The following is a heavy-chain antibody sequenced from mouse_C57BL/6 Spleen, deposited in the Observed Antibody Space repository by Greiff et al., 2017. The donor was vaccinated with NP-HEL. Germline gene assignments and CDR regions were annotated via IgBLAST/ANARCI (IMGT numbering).Heavy chain of an antibody. J-gene: IGHJ1*03. Sequence: QVQLQQPGAELVKPGASVKVSCKASGYTFTSYWMHWVKQRPGQGLEWIGRIHPSDSDTNYTQKFKGKATLTVDKSSSTAYMQLSSLTSEDSAVYYCAIPSIYYGNYGYFDVWGTGTTVTGSS. CDR3: AIPSIYYGNYGYFDV. CDR2: IHPSDSDT. CDR1: GYTFTSYW. V-gene: IGHV1-74*01. D-gene: IGHD2-1*01.